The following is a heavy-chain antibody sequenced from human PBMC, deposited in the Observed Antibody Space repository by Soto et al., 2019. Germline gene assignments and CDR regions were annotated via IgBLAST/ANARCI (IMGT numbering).Heavy chain of an antibody. J-gene: IGHJ3*02. CDR2: IWYDGSNK. CDR3: AIDLTATNAFDI. CDR1: GYTFSSYG. V-gene: IGHV3-33*01. Sequence: QVQLLESGGGVVQPGRSLRLSCAASGYTFSSYGMHWVRQAPGKGLEWVAVIWYDGSNKYYADSVKGRFTISRDNSKNTLYLQMNSLRAEDTAVYYCAIDLTATNAFDIWGQGTMVTVSS.